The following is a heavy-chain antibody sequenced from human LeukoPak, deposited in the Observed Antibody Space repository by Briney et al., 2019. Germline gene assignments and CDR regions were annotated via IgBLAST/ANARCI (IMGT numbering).Heavy chain of an antibody. CDR3: ARAVAAIGGYNDY. D-gene: IGHD5-12*01. Sequence: PGGSLRPSCAASGFTFSSYAMHWVRQAPGKGLEWMAVISYDGSNKYYADSVKGRFTISRDNSKNTLYLQMNSLRAEDTAVYYCARAVAAIGGYNDYWGQGTLVTVSS. V-gene: IGHV3-30-3*01. CDR1: GFTFSSYA. CDR2: ISYDGSNK. J-gene: IGHJ4*02.